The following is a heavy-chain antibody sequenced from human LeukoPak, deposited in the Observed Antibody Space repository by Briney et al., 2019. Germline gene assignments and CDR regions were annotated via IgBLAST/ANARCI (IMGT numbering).Heavy chain of an antibody. Sequence: GGSLRLSCAASGFTFSNYEMNWVRQAPGKGLEWVSYISSSGGIIDYTDSVKGRFTISRDNAKNSLYLQMNSLRAEDTAVYYCANQKAAFDIWGQGTMVTVSS. CDR3: ANQKAAFDI. J-gene: IGHJ3*02. V-gene: IGHV3-48*03. CDR2: ISSSGGII. CDR1: GFTFSNYE.